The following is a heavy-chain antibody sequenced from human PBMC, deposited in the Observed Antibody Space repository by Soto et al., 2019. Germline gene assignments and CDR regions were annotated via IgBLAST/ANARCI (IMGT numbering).Heavy chain of an antibody. CDR3: ARHIYDYLDS. CDR2: IYPGDSDA. Sequence: EVQLVQSGAEVKKPGESLKISCKASGYSFTNYWIAWVRQMPGKGLEWVGIIYPGDSDARYSPSFEGQVTVSVDKSINTAYLQWSSLKAPDTAIYYCARHIYDYLDSWGQGTLVTVSS. V-gene: IGHV5-51*01. D-gene: IGHD3-16*01. CDR1: GYSFTNYW. J-gene: IGHJ4*02.